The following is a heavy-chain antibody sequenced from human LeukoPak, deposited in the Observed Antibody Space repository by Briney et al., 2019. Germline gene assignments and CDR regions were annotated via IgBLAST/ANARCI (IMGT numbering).Heavy chain of an antibody. Sequence: GGSLRLSCAASGFIFSHYTIHWVRQAPGKGLEWVSSISSSSSYIYYADSVKGRFTISRDNAKNLLYLQMNSLRAEDTAVYYCARDLRELPAYYDYWGQGTLVTVSS. V-gene: IGHV3-21*01. J-gene: IGHJ4*02. CDR1: GFIFSHYT. D-gene: IGHD1-26*01. CDR2: ISSSSSYI. CDR3: ARDLRELPAYYDY.